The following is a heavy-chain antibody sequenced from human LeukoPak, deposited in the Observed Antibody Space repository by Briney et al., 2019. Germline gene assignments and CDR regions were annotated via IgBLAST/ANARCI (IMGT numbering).Heavy chain of an antibody. CDR2: INPNSGGT. CDR1: GYTFTGYY. D-gene: IGHD5-24*01. J-gene: IGHJ4*02. Sequence: GASVKVSCKASGYTFTGYYMHWVRQAPGQGLEWMGWINPNSGGTNYAQKFQGRVTMTRDTSISTAYMELSRLRSDDTAVYYCARDLVKVRDGYNPFDYWGQGTLVTVSS. CDR3: ARDLVKVRDGYNPFDY. V-gene: IGHV1-2*02.